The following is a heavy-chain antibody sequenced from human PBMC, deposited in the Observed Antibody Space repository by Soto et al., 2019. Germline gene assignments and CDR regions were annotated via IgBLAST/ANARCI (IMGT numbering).Heavy chain of an antibody. V-gene: IGHV3-23*01. CDR3: ARDHIVVVTAIRYYYYGMDV. CDR2: ISGSGGST. CDR1: GFTFSSYA. Sequence: EVQLLESGGGLVQPGGSLRLSCAASGFTFSSYAMSWVRQAPGKGLEWVSAISGSGGSTYYADSVKGRFTISRDNSKNTLYLQMNSLRAEDTAVYYCARDHIVVVTAIRYYYYGMDVWGQGTTVTVSS. D-gene: IGHD2-21*02. J-gene: IGHJ6*02.